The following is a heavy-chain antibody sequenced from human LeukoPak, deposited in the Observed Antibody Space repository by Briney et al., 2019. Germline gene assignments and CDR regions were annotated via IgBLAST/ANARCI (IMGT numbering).Heavy chain of an antibody. J-gene: IGHJ5*02. D-gene: IGHD3-10*01. Sequence: ASVKVSCKASGGTFSSYTISWVRQAPGQGLEWMGRIIPILGMANYAQKFQGRVTITADKSTSTAYMELSSLRSEDTAVYYCARDSSREWFGDRYFDPWGQGTLVTVSS. CDR2: IIPILGMA. CDR3: ARDSSREWFGDRYFDP. CDR1: GGTFSSYT. V-gene: IGHV1-69*04.